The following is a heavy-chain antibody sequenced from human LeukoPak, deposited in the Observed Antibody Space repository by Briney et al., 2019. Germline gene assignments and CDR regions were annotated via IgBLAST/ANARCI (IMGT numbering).Heavy chain of an antibody. J-gene: IGHJ4*02. CDR1: GFTFSSYS. D-gene: IGHD6-19*01. V-gene: IGHV3-21*01. CDR3: ARDSSSGWYSFDY. Sequence: GGSLRLSCAASGFTFSSYSMNWVRQAPGKGLEWVSSISSSSSYIYYADSVKGRFTISRDNAKNSLYLQMNSLRAEDTAEYYCARDSSSGWYSFDYWGQGTLVTVSS. CDR2: ISSSSSYI.